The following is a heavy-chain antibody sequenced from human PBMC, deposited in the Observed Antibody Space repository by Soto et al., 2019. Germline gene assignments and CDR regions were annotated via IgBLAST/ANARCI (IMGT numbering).Heavy chain of an antibody. CDR1: GYTFTSYG. Sequence: DSVNVSCKASGYTFTSYGSSWVRQAPGQGLEWMGWISAYNGNTNYAQKLQGRVTMTTDTSTSTAYMELRSLRSDDTAVYYCARGFDYGDYLLYYFGYCGQLPLFTLS. J-gene: IGHJ4*02. CDR3: ARGFDYGDYLLYYFGY. D-gene: IGHD4-17*01. CDR2: ISAYNGNT. V-gene: IGHV1-18*01.